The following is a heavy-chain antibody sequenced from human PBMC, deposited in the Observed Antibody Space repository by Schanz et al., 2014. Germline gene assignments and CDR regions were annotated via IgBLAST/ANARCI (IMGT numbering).Heavy chain of an antibody. Sequence: DVHLLESGGGLVQPGGSLRFSCAASEFTFGTVAMSWVRQAPGKGLEWVSAISGSGGSTYSADSVKGRFTISRDNSKNTLYLQMNSLRAEDTAVYFCAKIERNEDWGQGTLVTGSS. CDR1: EFTFGTVA. V-gene: IGHV3-23*01. CDR2: ISGSGGST. D-gene: IGHD1-1*01. J-gene: IGHJ4*02. CDR3: AKIERNED.